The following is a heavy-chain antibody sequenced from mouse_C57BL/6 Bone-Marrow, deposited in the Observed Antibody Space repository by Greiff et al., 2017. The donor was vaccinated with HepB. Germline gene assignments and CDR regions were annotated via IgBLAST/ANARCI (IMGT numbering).Heavy chain of an antibody. CDR3: ATAQARDYAMDY. CDR2: IYPGDGDT. D-gene: IGHD3-2*02. J-gene: IGHJ4*01. Sequence: VQRVESGPELVKPGASVKISCKASGYAFSSSWMNWVKQRPGKGLEWIGRIYPGDGDTNYNGKFKGKATLTADKSSSTAYMQLSSLTSEDSAVYFCATAQARDYAMDYWGQGTSVTVSS. CDR1: GYAFSSSW. V-gene: IGHV1-82*01.